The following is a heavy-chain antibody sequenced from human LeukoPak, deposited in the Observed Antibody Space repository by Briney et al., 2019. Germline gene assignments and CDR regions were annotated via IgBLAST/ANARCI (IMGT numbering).Heavy chain of an antibody. V-gene: IGHV4-30-2*01. J-gene: IGHJ6*03. D-gene: IGHD2-2*01. CDR1: GGSISSGGYY. Sequence: SQTLSLTCTVSGGSISSGGYYWSWIRQPPGKGLEWIGYIYHSGSTYYNPSLKSRVTISVDRSKNQFSLKLSSVTAADTAVYYCARDRGYCSSTSCYEDYYYYMDVWGKGTTVTVSS. CDR2: IYHSGST. CDR3: ARDRGYCSSTSCYEDYYYYMDV.